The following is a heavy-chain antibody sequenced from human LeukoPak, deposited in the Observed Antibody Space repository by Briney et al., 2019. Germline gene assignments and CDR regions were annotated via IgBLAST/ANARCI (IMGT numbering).Heavy chain of an antibody. J-gene: IGHJ4*02. D-gene: IGHD3-3*02. V-gene: IGHV3-23*01. CDR2: ISGSGGNT. Sequence: GGSLRLSCAASGFTSSSYAMTWVRQAPGKGLEWVSTISGSGGNTYYADSVKGRFTISRDNSKNTLYLQMDSLRADDTAVYYCAKAAFSRTSYFDYWGQGTLVTAS. CDR3: AKAAFSRTSYFDY. CDR1: GFTSSSYA.